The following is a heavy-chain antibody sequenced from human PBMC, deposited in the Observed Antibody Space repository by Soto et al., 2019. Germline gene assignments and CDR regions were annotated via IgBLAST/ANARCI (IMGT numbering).Heavy chain of an antibody. Sequence: QVQLVESGGGLVKPGGSLRLSCAASGFTVSDYYMSWIRQAPGKGLEWVSDISSSSSDTNYAVSVKGRFTISKDNAKNSLYLQRNSLRAEDADVYDCARRNGYDNVDYWGQGTLVTVSS. CDR3: ARRNGYDNVDY. D-gene: IGHD5-12*01. CDR1: GFTVSDYY. V-gene: IGHV3-11*05. CDR2: ISSSSSDT. J-gene: IGHJ4*02.